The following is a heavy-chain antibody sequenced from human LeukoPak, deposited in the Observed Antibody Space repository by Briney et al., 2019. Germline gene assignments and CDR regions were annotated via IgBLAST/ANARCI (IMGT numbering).Heavy chain of an antibody. Sequence: ASVKVSCKASGYTFTSYAMHWVRQAPGQRLEWMGWINAGNGNTKYSQEFQGRVTITRDTSASTAYMELSSLRSEDMAVYYCAREGYYDSSGYYYYYYMDVWGKGTTVTVSS. V-gene: IGHV1-3*03. CDR1: GYTFTSYA. CDR3: AREGYYDSSGYYYYYYMDV. J-gene: IGHJ6*03. CDR2: INAGNGNT. D-gene: IGHD3-22*01.